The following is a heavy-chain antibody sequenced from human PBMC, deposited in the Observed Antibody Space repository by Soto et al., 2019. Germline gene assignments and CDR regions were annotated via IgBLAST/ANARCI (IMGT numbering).Heavy chain of an antibody. CDR2: VNAGNGNT. Sequence: QVQLVQSGAEVKKPGASVKVSCKASGYTFTNYAMHWVRQAPGQRLEWMGWVNAGNGNTKYSLKFQGRVTITRDTSASTAYMELSSLISEDTAVYYCARGLALYYFDYWGQGTLVTVSS. CDR1: GYTFTNYA. J-gene: IGHJ4*02. CDR3: ARGLALYYFDY. V-gene: IGHV1-3*01. D-gene: IGHD6-19*01.